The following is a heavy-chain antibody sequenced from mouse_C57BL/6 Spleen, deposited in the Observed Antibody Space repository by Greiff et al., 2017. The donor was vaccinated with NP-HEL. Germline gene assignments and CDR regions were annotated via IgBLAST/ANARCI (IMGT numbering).Heavy chain of an antibody. CDR3: AREGIYYCGSSYQGYFDY. V-gene: IGHV1-64*01. J-gene: IGHJ2*01. CDR2: IHPNSGST. D-gene: IGHD1-1*01. Sequence: QVQLQQSGAELVKPGASVKLSCKASGYTFTSYWMHWVKQRPGQGLEWIGMIHPNSGSTNYNEKFKSKATLTVDKSSSTAYMQLSSLTSEDSAVYNWAREGIYYCGSSYQGYFDYGGQGTTLTVSS. CDR1: GYTFTSYW.